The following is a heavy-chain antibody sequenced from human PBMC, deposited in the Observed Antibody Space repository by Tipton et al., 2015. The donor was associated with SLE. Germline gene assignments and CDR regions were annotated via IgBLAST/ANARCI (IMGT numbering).Heavy chain of an antibody. CDR3: ARSPSLDY. CDR1: GFTFRNHE. J-gene: IGHJ4*02. CDR2: ISSSGSTI. V-gene: IGHV3-48*03. Sequence: LRLSCAASGFTFRNHEMNWVRQAPGKGLEWVSYISSSGSTIKYADSVKGRFTISRDNAKNSLYLQMNSLRAEDTAIYYCARSPSLDYWGQGTLVTVSS.